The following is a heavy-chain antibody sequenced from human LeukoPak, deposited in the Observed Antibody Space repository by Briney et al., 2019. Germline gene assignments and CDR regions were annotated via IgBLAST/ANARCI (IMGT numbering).Heavy chain of an antibody. J-gene: IGHJ4*02. D-gene: IGHD6-13*01. V-gene: IGHV4-34*01. CDR1: GGSFSGYY. CDR3: ASVPAAGTKRSPTSFDY. CDR2: INHSGST. Sequence: SETLSLTCAVYGGSFSGYYWSWIRQPPGKGLEWIGEINHSGSTNYNPSLKSRVTISVDASKNQFSLKLSSVTAADTAVYYCASVPAAGTKRSPTSFDYWGQGTLVTVST.